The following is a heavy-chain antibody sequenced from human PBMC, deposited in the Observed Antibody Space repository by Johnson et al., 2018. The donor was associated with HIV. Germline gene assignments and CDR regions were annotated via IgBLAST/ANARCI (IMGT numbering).Heavy chain of an antibody. CDR3: AREGAWELRPGAFDI. V-gene: IGHV3-11*04. CDR1: RFTFSDYY. Sequence: QMLLVESGGGLVKPGGSLRLSCAASRFTFSDYYMSWIRQTPWKGLEWVAYISSSGGTIYYADSVKGRFSISRDNAKNSLYLQMNSLRAEDTAVYYCAREGAWELRPGAFDIWGQGTMVTVSS. J-gene: IGHJ3*02. CDR2: ISSSGGTI. D-gene: IGHD1-7*01.